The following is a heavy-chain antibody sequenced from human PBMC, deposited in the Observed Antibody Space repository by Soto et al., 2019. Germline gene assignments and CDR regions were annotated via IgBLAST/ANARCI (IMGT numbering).Heavy chain of an antibody. D-gene: IGHD6-19*01. CDR1: GFTFSSYA. V-gene: IGHV3-30-3*01. Sequence: GGSLRLSCAASGFTFSSYAMHWVRQAPGKGLEWVAVISYDGSNKYYADSVKGRFTISRDNSKNTLYLQMNSLRAEDTAVYYCASGPGRTVAGPTGFDYWGQGTLVTVSS. CDR3: ASGPGRTVAGPTGFDY. J-gene: IGHJ4*02. CDR2: ISYDGSNK.